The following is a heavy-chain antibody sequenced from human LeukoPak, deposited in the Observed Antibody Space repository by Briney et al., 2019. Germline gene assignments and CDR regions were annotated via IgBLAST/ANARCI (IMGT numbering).Heavy chain of an antibody. Sequence: SETLSLTCTVSGGSINTYYWSWIRQPPGKGLEWIGYTYYSGSTNYNPSLKSRVTISVDTSKNQFSLKLSSVTAADTAVYYCATDPGSYYMDVWGKGTTVTVSS. CDR2: TYYSGST. J-gene: IGHJ6*03. D-gene: IGHD3-10*01. CDR3: ATDPGSYYMDV. V-gene: IGHV4-59*01. CDR1: GGSINTYY.